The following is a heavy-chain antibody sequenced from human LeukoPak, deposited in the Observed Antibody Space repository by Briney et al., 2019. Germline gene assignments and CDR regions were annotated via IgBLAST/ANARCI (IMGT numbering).Heavy chain of an antibody. CDR2: IYYSGST. Sequence: PSETLSLTCTVSGGSISNYYWSWIRQPPGKGLEWIGYIYYSGSTNYNPSLKSRLTISVDTSKNQFSLKLSSVTAADTAVYYCARHGRGAAAGSDYWGQGTLVTVSS. CDR3: ARHGRGAAAGSDY. V-gene: IGHV4-59*08. CDR1: GGSISNYY. D-gene: IGHD6-13*01. J-gene: IGHJ4*02.